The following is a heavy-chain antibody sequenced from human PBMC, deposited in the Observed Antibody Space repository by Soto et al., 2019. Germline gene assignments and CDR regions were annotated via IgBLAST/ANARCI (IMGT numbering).Heavy chain of an antibody. CDR3: ARVVPGAEAWFGP. Sequence: SVKVSCKPSGYTFSNYGITWVRQAPGQPLEWLGWISLYSDGTNYAQKFQGRVSMTTDTSTTTAYMELRSLRSDDTAVYYCARVVPGAEAWFGPWGQGTLVTVSS. CDR1: GYTFSNYG. CDR2: ISLYSDGT. D-gene: IGHD2-2*01. V-gene: IGHV1-18*01. J-gene: IGHJ5*02.